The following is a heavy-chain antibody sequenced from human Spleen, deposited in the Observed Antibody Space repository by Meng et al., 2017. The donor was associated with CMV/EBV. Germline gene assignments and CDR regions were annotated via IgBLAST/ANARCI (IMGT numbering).Heavy chain of an antibody. V-gene: IGHV4-30-4*08. Sequence: SGDSINSGDYYWSWIRQPPGKGPEWIGYIYYSGTTDYSSSLRSRIIMSVDTSKNQFSLKLSSVTAADTAVYYCARTSVVRGLYWYFDLWGRGTLVTVSS. D-gene: IGHD3-10*01. CDR2: IYYSGTT. CDR1: GDSINSGDYY. J-gene: IGHJ2*01. CDR3: ARTSVVRGLYWYFDL.